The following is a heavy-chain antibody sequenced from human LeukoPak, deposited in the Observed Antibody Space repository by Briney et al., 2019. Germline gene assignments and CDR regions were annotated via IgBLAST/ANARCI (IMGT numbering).Heavy chain of an antibody. CDR2: ISVRSNYR. CDR1: GCTFSDFS. V-gene: IGHV3-21*01. Sequence: PGGSLTLSCAASGCTFSDFSVNWVRQAPGKGLEWVSSISVRSNYRYYADSVRGRFTISRDDARDSLFLQMNSLRAEDTAVYFCVRLRRNNDRSGYYYYYDYWGQGTLVTVSP. D-gene: IGHD3-22*01. J-gene: IGHJ4*02. CDR3: VRLRRNNDRSGYYYYYDY.